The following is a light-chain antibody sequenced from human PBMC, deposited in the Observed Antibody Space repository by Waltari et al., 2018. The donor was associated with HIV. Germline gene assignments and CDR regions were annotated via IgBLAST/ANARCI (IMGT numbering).Light chain of an antibody. CDR3: ASYTVNSTGV. CDR2: DVN. J-gene: IGLJ1*01. V-gene: IGLV2-14*03. Sequence: QSALSQPASVSASPGQSVAISCSGSASDIGRYNYVSWYQQHPDKTPRLILFDVNHRPSWISYRFSVAKSGTTASLTISTVETDDEADYYCASYTVNSTGVFGSGTKLTVL. CDR1: ASDIGRYNY.